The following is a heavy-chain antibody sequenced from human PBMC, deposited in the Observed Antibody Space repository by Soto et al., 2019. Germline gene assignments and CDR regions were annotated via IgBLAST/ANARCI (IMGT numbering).Heavy chain of an antibody. J-gene: IGHJ4*02. Sequence: QAQLVQSGAEVKKPGASVRVSCKTSGYPFTDYFIHWVRQAPGQGLEWMGIISLYHHSTSYAPKFQGRLTVTADTSTTTVYMDLSSLTSEDSAVYWCARELYSCGGDCPYYMDYWGQGTLVTVSS. CDR1: GYPFTDYF. D-gene: IGHD2-21*02. CDR2: ISLYHHST. V-gene: IGHV1-46*01. CDR3: ARELYSCGGDCPYYMDY.